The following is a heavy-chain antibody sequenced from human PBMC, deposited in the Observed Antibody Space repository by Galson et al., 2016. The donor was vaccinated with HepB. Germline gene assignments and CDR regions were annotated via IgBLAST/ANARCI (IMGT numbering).Heavy chain of an antibody. CDR2: IRSKANSYAT. J-gene: IGHJ4*02. D-gene: IGHD2-21*02. V-gene: IGHV3-73*01. Sequence: SLRLSCAASGFTFSGSAMHWVRQASGKGLEWVGRIRSKANSYATAYAASVKGRFTISRDDSKNTAYLQMNSLKTEDTAVYYCTRPKTTAIGGRSDYWGRGTLVTVPS. CDR3: TRPKTTAIGGRSDY. CDR1: GFTFSGSA.